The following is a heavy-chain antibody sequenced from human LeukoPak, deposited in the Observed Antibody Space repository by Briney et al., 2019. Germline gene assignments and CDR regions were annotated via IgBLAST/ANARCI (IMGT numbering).Heavy chain of an antibody. CDR3: ARGYYVFGGVSLRSCFDY. V-gene: IGHV4-34*01. D-gene: IGHD3-3*01. CDR2: INHSGST. CDR1: GGSFSGYY. Sequence: SETLSLTCAVYGGSFSGYYWSWIRQPPGKGLEWIGEINHSGSTNYNPSLKSRVTISVDTSKNQFSLKLSSVTAADTAVYYCARGYYVFGGVSLRSCFDYWGQGPLVTVPS. J-gene: IGHJ4*02.